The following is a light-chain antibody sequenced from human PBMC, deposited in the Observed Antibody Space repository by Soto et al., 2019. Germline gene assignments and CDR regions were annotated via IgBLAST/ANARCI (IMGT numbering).Light chain of an antibody. CDR3: HQRQYWPPIT. J-gene: IGKJ5*01. CDR1: QSVSNK. V-gene: IGKV3D-15*01. Sequence: EIVLTQSPATLSVSPGETVSLSCRASQSVSNKLAWFQQKPGQAPRLLMSATSTRATGIPDRFSGSGSGTDFTLTIRRLEPEDFAVYYCHQRQYWPPITFGQGTRLEIK. CDR2: ATS.